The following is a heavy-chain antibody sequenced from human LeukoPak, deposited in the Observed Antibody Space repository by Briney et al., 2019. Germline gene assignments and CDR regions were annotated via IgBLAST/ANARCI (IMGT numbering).Heavy chain of an antibody. CDR2: ISAYNGNT. CDR1: GYTFTSYG. J-gene: IGHJ4*02. Sequence: GASVKVSCKASGYTFTSYGISWVRQAPGQGLEWMGWISAYNGNTNYAQKLQGRVTMTTDTSTSTAYMELRSLRSDDTAVYYCARVSIRGLRFLEQGEGRYYFDYWGQGTLVTVSS. CDR3: ARVSIRGLRFLEQGEGRYYFDY. D-gene: IGHD3-3*01. V-gene: IGHV1-18*01.